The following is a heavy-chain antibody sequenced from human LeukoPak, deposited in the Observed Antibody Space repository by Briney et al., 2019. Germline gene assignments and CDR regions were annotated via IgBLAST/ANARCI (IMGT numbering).Heavy chain of an antibody. J-gene: IGHJ4*02. Sequence: GESLKISCKGSGYSFTSYWIGWVRQMPGKGLEWMGIIYPGDSDTRYSPSFQGQVTSSADKSISTAYLQWSSLKASGTAMYYCARLTVVTATRQYYFDYWGQGTLVSVSS. CDR3: ARLTVVTATRQYYFDY. D-gene: IGHD2-21*02. CDR1: GYSFTSYW. V-gene: IGHV5-51*01. CDR2: IYPGDSDT.